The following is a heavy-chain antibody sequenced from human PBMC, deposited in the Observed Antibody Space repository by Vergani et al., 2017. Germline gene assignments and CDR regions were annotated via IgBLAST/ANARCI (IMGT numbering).Heavy chain of an antibody. J-gene: IGHJ6*03. CDR2: ISYDGSNK. D-gene: IGHD3-10*01. V-gene: IGHV3-30-3*01. CDR3: ARDAPGSLYYYYYYMDV. Sequence: VQLLESGGGLVQPGGSLRLSCAASGFTFSSYAMSWVRQAPGKGLEWVAVISYDGSNKYYADSVKGRFTISRDNAKNSLYLQMNSLRAEDTAVYYCARDAPGSLYYYYYYMDVWGKGTTVTVSS. CDR1: GFTFSSYA.